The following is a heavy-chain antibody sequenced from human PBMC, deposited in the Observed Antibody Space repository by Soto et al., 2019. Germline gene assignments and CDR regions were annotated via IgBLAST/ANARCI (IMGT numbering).Heavy chain of an antibody. Sequence: QVTLKESGPVLVKPTEPLTLRCTVSGLSITDSEMGVSWIRQPPGQPLGWLAHIDSSGEKCYRTFLKSRLAISKDTSKSQIVLTMTNMDPADTATYYCARRHLAVAVSPWFDPWGQGIPVTVSS. J-gene: IGHJ5*02. CDR1: GLSITDSEMG. CDR2: IDSSGEK. V-gene: IGHV2-26*01. CDR3: ARRHLAVAVSPWFDP. D-gene: IGHD6-19*01.